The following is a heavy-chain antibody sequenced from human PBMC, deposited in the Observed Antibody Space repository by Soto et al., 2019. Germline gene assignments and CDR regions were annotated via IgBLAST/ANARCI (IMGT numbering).Heavy chain of an antibody. CDR1: GGTFSNYV. CDR3: EIDVGSGDLSVV. Sequence: QVQLVQSGTEVKKPGSSAKVSCKASGGTFSNYVISWVRQAPGQGLEWMGGIIPLFGTTDYAKKFQGRIAITADESTTTVYMDLSSLRFEDPAVYFCEIDVGSGDLSVVWGPGPTVIVYS. D-gene: IGHD3-10*01. V-gene: IGHV1-69*01. CDR2: IIPLFGTT. J-gene: IGHJ6*02.